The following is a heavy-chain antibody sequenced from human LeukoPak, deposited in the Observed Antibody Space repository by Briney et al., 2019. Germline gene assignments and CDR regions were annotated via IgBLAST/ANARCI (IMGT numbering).Heavy chain of an antibody. V-gene: IGHV4-59*01. CDR3: ARVGVYYGSGSYGYYFDH. CDR1: GGSISSYY. Sequence: SETLSLTCTVSGGSISSYYWSWLRQPPGKGLEWIGYIYYSGSTNYNPSLKSRVTISVDTSKNQFSLKLSSVTAADTAVYYCARVGVYYGSGSYGYYFDHWGQGTLVTVSS. D-gene: IGHD3-10*01. CDR2: IYYSGST. J-gene: IGHJ4*02.